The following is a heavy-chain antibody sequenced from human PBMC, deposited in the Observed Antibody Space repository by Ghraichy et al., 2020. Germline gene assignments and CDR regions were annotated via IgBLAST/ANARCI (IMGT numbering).Heavy chain of an antibody. CDR1: GFTFSSYG. V-gene: IGHV3-33*01. J-gene: IGHJ6*02. CDR2: IWYDGSNK. CDR3: ARVLRFPQFAGGGRYYYYGMDV. Sequence: GGSLRLSCAASGFTFSSYGMHWVRQAPGKGLEWVAVIWYDGSNKYYADSVKGRFTISRDNSKNTLYLQMNSLRAEDTAVYYCARVLRFPQFAGGGRYYYYGMDVWGQGTTVTVSS. D-gene: IGHD3-3*01.